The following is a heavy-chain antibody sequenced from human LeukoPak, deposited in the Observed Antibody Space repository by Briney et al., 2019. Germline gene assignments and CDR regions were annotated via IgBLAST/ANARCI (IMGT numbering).Heavy chain of an antibody. Sequence: GESLKISCKGSGYSFTSYWIAWVRQMPGKGLEWMAIIYPGDSETRYSPSFQGQVTISADKPITTAYLQWSSLKASDTAMYYCARRSSGGSYWDWGQGTLVTVSS. V-gene: IGHV5-51*01. D-gene: IGHD1-26*01. J-gene: IGHJ4*02. CDR1: GYSFTSYW. CDR2: IYPGDSET. CDR3: ARRSSGGSYWD.